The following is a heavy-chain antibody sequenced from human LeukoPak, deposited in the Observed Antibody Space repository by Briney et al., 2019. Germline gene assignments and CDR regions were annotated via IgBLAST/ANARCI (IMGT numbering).Heavy chain of an antibody. D-gene: IGHD3-9*01. CDR3: ARDPLRYLRVGHYDY. CDR2: IDYDSSHI. J-gene: IGHJ4*02. V-gene: IGHV3-21*01. Sequence: GGSLRLSCAASGFTFSNSAMKWVRQVAGKGLEWVSSIDYDSSHIYYAASVRGRFTISRDNARNSVYLQMNSLRVEDTAVYYCARDPLRYLRVGHYDYWGQGTLVAVSS. CDR1: GFTFSNSA.